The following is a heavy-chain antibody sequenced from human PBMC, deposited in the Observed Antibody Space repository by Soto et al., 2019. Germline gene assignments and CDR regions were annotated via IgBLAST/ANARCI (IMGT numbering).Heavy chain of an antibody. CDR2: INAGNGNT. CDR1: GYTFTSYA. D-gene: IGHD5-18*01. V-gene: IGHV1-3*01. CDR3: ARPYSYGLRHAFDI. J-gene: IGHJ3*02. Sequence: ASVKVSCKASGYTFTSYAMHWVRQAPGQRLEWMGWINAGNGNTKYSQKFQGRVTITRDTSASTAYMELRSLRSDDTAVYYCARPYSYGLRHAFDIWGQGTMVTVSS.